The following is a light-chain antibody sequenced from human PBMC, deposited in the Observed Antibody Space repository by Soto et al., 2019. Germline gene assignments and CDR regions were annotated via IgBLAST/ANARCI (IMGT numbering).Light chain of an antibody. J-gene: IGKJ3*01. CDR1: QAISNY. CDR2: TAS. V-gene: IGKV1-27*01. CDR3: QKYNSAPLS. Sequence: DIQMTQSPSSLSAYVGDRVTITCRATQAISNYLAWYQQKPGKVPKLLIYTASTLQSGVPSRFSGSGSGTDFTLTISSLQPEDVATYYCQKYNSAPLSFGPGTKVDIK.